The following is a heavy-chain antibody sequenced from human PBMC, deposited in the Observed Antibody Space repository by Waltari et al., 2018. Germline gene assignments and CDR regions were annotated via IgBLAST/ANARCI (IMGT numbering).Heavy chain of an antibody. CDR2: VSYSGTT. J-gene: IGHJ3*01. D-gene: IGHD5-12*01. Sequence: QLQLQESGPRLVRPPETLSLICRVSGLSITSTRHYWAWIRQSPGQGLAWIGTVSYSGTTYISTSLKSRVSVSRDTSKNQVSLILGSLTAADMAVYYCATYIGASVGTAAFDVWGQGTMVTVSS. CDR1: GLSITSTRHY. V-gene: IGHV4-39*01. CDR3: ATYIGASVGTAAFDV.